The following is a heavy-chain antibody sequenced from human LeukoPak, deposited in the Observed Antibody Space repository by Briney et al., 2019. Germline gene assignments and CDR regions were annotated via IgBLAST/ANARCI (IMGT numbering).Heavy chain of an antibody. CDR3: ARAGYYYGMDV. CDR2: IYASGST. J-gene: IGHJ6*02. CDR1: GGSISSYY. Sequence: SETLSLTCTVSGGSISSYYWSWIRQPAGKGLEWIARIYASGSTNYNPSLKSRVTMSVDTTKTQFSLMLSSVYAADTAVYYCARAGYYYGMDVWGQGTTVTVSS. V-gene: IGHV4-4*07.